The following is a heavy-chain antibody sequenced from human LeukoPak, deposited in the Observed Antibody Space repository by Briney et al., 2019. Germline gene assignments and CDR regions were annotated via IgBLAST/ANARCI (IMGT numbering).Heavy chain of an antibody. CDR2: INPSGGST. D-gene: IGHD2-21*02. J-gene: IGHJ4*02. CDR3: ARDGDYCGGDCYYFDY. V-gene: IGHV1-46*01. CDR1: VYTFTIYY. Sequence: ASVTVSFKASVYTFTIYYMHWVRQAPGQGLEWVGIINPSGGSTSYAQKFQGRVTMTRDTSTSTVYMELSSLRSEDTAVYYCARDGDYCGGDCYYFDYWGQGTLVTVSS.